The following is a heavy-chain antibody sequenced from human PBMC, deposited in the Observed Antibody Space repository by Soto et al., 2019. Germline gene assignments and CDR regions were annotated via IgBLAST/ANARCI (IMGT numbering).Heavy chain of an antibody. CDR3: ARDSYDYVWVSYRGGEDY. J-gene: IGHJ4*02. V-gene: IGHV4-39*01. CDR1: GGSISSSSYY. Sequence: QLQLQESGPGLVKPSETLSLTCTVSGGSISSSSYYWGWIRQPPGKGLEWIGSIYYSGSTYYNPSLKSRVTISVDTSKNQFSLKLSSVTAADTAVYYCARDSYDYVWVSYRGGEDYWGQGTLVTVSS. D-gene: IGHD3-16*02. CDR2: IYYSGST.